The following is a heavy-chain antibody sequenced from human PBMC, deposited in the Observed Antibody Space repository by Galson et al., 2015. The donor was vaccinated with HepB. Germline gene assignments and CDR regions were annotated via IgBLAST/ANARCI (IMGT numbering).Heavy chain of an antibody. J-gene: IGHJ3*02. V-gene: IGHV1-18*04. CDR1: GYTFTSYG. Sequence: SVKVSCKASGYTFTSYGISWVRQAPGQGLEWMGWISAYNGNTNYAQKLQGRVTMTTDTSTSTAYMELRSLRSDDTAVYYCARDRYDFWSGYYRHDAFDIWGRGTMVTVSS. CDR2: ISAYNGNT. D-gene: IGHD3-3*01. CDR3: ARDRYDFWSGYYRHDAFDI.